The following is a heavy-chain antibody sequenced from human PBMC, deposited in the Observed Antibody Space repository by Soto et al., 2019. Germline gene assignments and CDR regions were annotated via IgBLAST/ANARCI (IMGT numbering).Heavy chain of an antibody. V-gene: IGHV4-34*01. CDR2: INHSGST. Sequence: QVQLQQWGAGLLKPSETLSLTCAVYGGSFSGYYWSWIRQPPGKGLEWIGEINHSGSTNYNPSLKSRVTISVDTSKNQFSLKPSSVTAADTAVYYCAGAYYDSSGSFDYWGQGTLVTVSS. D-gene: IGHD3-22*01. J-gene: IGHJ4*02. CDR1: GGSFSGYY. CDR3: AGAYYDSSGSFDY.